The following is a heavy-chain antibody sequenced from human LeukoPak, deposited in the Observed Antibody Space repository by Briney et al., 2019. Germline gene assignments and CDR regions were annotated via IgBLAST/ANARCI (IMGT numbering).Heavy chain of an antibody. CDR3: ARRMTVRRAPFDD. CDR1: GGSISSSSYY. Sequence: SETLSLTCTVSGGSISSSSYYWGWIRQPPGKGLEWIGSIYYSGSTYYSPSLKSRVTISVDTSKNQFSLKLSSVTAADTAVYYCARRMTVRRAPFDDWGQGTLVTVSS. V-gene: IGHV4-39*01. D-gene: IGHD3-22*01. CDR2: IYYSGST. J-gene: IGHJ4*02.